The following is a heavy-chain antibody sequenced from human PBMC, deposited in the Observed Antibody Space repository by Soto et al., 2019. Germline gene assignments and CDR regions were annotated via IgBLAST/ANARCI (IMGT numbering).Heavy chain of an antibody. CDR1: GGSISSYF. D-gene: IGHD6-13*01. V-gene: IGHV4-59*01. CDR3: ARDLAAVPRAFDY. CDR2: VYYTGTT. J-gene: IGHJ4*02. Sequence: SETLSLTCTASGGSISSYFYIWVRQPPGKGLEWIGSVYYTGTTDYNPSLKSRVTISVDTSKTQFSLNLRSVTAADTAVYYCARDLAAVPRAFDYWGRGTLVTVSS.